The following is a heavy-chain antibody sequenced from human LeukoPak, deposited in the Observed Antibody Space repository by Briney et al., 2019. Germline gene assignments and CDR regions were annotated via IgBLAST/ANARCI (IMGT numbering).Heavy chain of an antibody. D-gene: IGHD6-13*01. CDR1: GGSISSYY. J-gene: IGHJ2*01. CDR2: IYYSGST. Sequence: PSETLSLTCTVSGGSISSYYWSWIRQPPGKGLEWIGYIYYSGSTNYNPSLKSRVTISVDTSKNQFSLKLSSVTAADTAVYYCARDEEAAVYWYFDLWGRGTLVTVSS. CDR3: ARDEEAAVYWYFDL. V-gene: IGHV4-59*01.